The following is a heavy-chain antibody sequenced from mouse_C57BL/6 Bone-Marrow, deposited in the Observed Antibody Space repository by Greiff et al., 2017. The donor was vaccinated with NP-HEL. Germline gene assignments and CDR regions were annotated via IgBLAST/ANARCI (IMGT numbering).Heavy chain of an antibody. J-gene: IGHJ2*01. CDR2: ISYDGSN. CDR3: ASGRWLLRDY. V-gene: IGHV3-6*01. CDR1: GYSITSGYY. D-gene: IGHD2-3*01. Sequence: EVQLVESGPGLVKPSQSLSLTCSVTGYSITSGYYWNWIRQFPGNKLEWMGYISYDGSNNYNPSLKNRISITRDTSKNQFFLKLNSVTTEDTATYYCASGRWLLRDYWGQGTTLTVSS.